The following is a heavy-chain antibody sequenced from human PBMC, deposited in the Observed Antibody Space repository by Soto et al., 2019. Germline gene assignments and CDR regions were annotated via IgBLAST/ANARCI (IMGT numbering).Heavy chain of an antibody. Sequence: SETLSLTCTVSGGSISSYYWSWIRQPPGKGLEWIGYIYYSGSTNYNPSLKSRVTISVDTSKNQFSLKLSSVTAADTAVYYCARDMDPGYIDYWGQGTLVTVSS. D-gene: IGHD2-2*03. CDR1: GGSISSYY. CDR2: IYYSGST. V-gene: IGHV4-59*01. J-gene: IGHJ4*02. CDR3: ARDMDPGYIDY.